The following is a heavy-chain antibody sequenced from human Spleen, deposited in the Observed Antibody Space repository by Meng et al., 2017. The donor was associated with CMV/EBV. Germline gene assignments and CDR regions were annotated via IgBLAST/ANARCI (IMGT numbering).Heavy chain of an antibody. V-gene: IGHV4-34*01. Sequence: SETLSLTCAVYGGSFSGYYWSWIRQPPGKGLEWIGSVYYSGNTYYSPSLRGRVTISLDTSKNQFSLKLSSVTAADTAVYYCVRDYYGSGLIDSWGQGTVVTVSS. D-gene: IGHD3-10*01. J-gene: IGHJ4*02. CDR2: VYYSGNT. CDR3: VRDYYGSGLIDS. CDR1: GGSFSGYY.